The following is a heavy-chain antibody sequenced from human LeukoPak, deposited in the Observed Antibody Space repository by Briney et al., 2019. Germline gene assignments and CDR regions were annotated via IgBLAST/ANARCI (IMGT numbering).Heavy chain of an antibody. Sequence: GGSLRLSCAASGFTFSSSAMSWVRQAPGKGLEWVSTISGSGDTTYYADSVKGRFTISRDNLKNTLYVQMNSLRVEDTAVYYCARGHSAHGTGFDYWGQGTLVIVSS. CDR1: GFTFSSSA. D-gene: IGHD1-1*01. V-gene: IGHV3-23*01. J-gene: IGHJ4*02. CDR3: ARGHSAHGTGFDY. CDR2: ISGSGDTT.